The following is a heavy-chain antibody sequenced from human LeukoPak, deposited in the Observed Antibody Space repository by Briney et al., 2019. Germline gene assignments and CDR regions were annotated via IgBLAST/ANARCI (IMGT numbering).Heavy chain of an antibody. CDR1: GGSISSGGYY. CDR3: ARMMGLMVVDY. V-gene: IGHV4-30-2*01. Sequence: PSQTLSLTCTVSGGSISSGGYYWSWIRQPPGKGLEWIGYIYHSGSTYYNPSLKSRVTISVDRTKNQFSLKLSSVTAADTAVYYCARMMGLMVVDYWGQGTLVTVSS. CDR2: IYHSGST. J-gene: IGHJ4*02. D-gene: IGHD2-15*01.